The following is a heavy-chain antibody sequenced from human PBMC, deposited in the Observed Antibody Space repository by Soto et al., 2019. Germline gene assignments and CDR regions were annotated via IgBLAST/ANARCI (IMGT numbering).Heavy chain of an antibody. V-gene: IGHV1-46*01. CDR2: INPSGGST. CDR1: GYTFTSYY. Sequence: ASVKVSCKASGYTFTSYYMHWVRQAPGQGLEWMGIINPSGGSTSYAQKFQGRVTMTRDTSTSTVYMELSSLRSEDTAVYYCARAGVRSSSWVTGYYYYYGMDVWGQGTTVTVSS. CDR3: ARAGVRSSSWVTGYYYYYGMDV. D-gene: IGHD6-13*01. J-gene: IGHJ6*02.